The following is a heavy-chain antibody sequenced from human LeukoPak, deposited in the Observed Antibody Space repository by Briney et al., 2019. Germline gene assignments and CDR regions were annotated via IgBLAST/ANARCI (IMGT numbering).Heavy chain of an antibody. V-gene: IGHV1-69*13. CDR1: GGTFSSYA. CDR2: IIPIFGTA. CDR3: ARDGDYYDSSGYYSPIDAFDI. J-gene: IGHJ3*02. D-gene: IGHD3-22*01. Sequence: SVKVSCKASGGTFSSYAISWVRQAPGQGLEWMGGIIPIFGTANYAQKFQGRVTITADESTSTACMELSSLRSEDTAVYYCARDGDYYDSSGYYSPIDAFDIWGQGTMVTVSS.